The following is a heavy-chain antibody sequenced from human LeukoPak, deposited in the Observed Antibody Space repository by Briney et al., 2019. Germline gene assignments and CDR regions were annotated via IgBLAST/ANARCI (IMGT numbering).Heavy chain of an antibody. Sequence: GGSLRLSCAASGFTFSSYEMNWVRQAPGKGLEWVSYISSSGSTIYYADSVKGRFTISRDNAKNSLYLQMNSLRAEDTAVYYCAKGIGNTISAVDYWGQGTLVTVSS. CDR1: GFTFSSYE. CDR2: ISSSGSTI. V-gene: IGHV3-48*03. CDR3: AKGIGNTISAVDY. D-gene: IGHD3-10*01. J-gene: IGHJ4*02.